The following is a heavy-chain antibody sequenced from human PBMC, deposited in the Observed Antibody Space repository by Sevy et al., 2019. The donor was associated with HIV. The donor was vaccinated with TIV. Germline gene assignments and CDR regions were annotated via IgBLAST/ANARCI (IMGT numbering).Heavy chain of an antibody. CDR2: IKSRADGGTT. CDR3: GTDLTTNYFDY. V-gene: IGHV3-15*01. CDR1: GFIFTNAW. D-gene: IGHD1-1*01. J-gene: IGHJ4*02. Sequence: GGSLRLSCAASGFIFTNAWMTWVRQAPGKGLEWVGRIKSRADGGTTDHAAPVKGRFTISRDDSKNTLYLQMNSLKTEDTAVYYCGTDLTTNYFDYWGQGTLVTVSS.